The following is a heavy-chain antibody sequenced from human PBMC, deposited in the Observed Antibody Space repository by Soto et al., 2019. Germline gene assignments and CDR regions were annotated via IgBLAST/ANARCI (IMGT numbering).Heavy chain of an antibody. CDR2: ISGSGGST. Sequence: LRLSCAASGFTFSSHAMSWVRQAPGKGLEWVSAISGSGGSTYYADSVKGRFTISRDNSKNTLYLQMNSLRAEDTAVYYCAKLLLYCSSTSCYFQSYYYYGMDVWGQGTTVTVSS. CDR3: AKLLLYCSSTSCYFQSYYYYGMDV. D-gene: IGHD2-2*01. CDR1: GFTFSSHA. V-gene: IGHV3-23*01. J-gene: IGHJ6*02.